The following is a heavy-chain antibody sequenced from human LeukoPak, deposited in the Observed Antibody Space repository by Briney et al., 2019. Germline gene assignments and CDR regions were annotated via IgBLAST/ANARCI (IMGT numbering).Heavy chain of an antibody. CDR1: GFTFNSSS. Sequence: GGSLRLSCAASGFTFNSSSMNWVRQAPGKGLEWVSSISSSGSTIYYADSVKGRFTISRDNAKNSLYLQMNSLRAEDTAVYYCARGAQYYYGSGSYGYWGQGTLVTVSS. D-gene: IGHD3-10*01. CDR2: ISSSGSTI. CDR3: ARGAQYYYGSGSYGY. J-gene: IGHJ4*02. V-gene: IGHV3-21*04.